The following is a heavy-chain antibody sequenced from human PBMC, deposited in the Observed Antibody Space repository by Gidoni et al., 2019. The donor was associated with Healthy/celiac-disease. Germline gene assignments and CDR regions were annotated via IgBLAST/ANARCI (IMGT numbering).Heavy chain of an antibody. CDR3: ARVLGDVDTRAGAFDI. V-gene: IGHV1-69*04. D-gene: IGHD5-18*01. CDR2: IIPILGIA. Sequence: QVQLVQSGAEVKKPGSSVKVSCKASGGTFSSYAISWVRQAPGQGLEWMGRIIPILGIANYAQKFQGRVTITADKSTSTAYMELSSLRSEDTAVYYCARVLGDVDTRAGAFDIWGQGTMVTVSS. J-gene: IGHJ3*02. CDR1: GGTFSSYA.